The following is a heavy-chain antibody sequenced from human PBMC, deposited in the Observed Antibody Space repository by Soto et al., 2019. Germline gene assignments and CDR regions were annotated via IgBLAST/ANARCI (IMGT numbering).Heavy chain of an antibody. CDR3: AREGGRYCTGGSCQVDY. CDR2: IYYSGNT. Sequence: QLQLQESGPGLVKPSETLSLTCTVSGGSISSSSYYWGWIRQPPGKGLEWIGSIYYSGNTYYTPSLKSRVTISVDTSKNQFSLKLSSGTAVDTAVYYCAREGGRYCTGGSCQVDYWGQGTLVTVSS. D-gene: IGHD2-15*01. V-gene: IGHV4-39*02. J-gene: IGHJ4*02. CDR1: GGSISSSSYY.